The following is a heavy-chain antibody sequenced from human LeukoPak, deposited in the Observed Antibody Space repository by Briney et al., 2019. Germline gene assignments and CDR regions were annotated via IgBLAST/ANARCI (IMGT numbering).Heavy chain of an antibody. D-gene: IGHD2-2*01. J-gene: IGHJ6*02. V-gene: IGHV3-66*01. CDR2: IYSGGST. CDR1: GFTVSSNY. Sequence: GGSLRLSCAASGFTVSSNYMSWVRQAPGKGLEWVSVIYSGGSTYYADSVKGRFTISRDNSKNTLYLQMNSLRAEDTAVYYCARVLDDPIPAAIPGLSAPIYGMDVWGQGTTVTVSS. CDR3: ARVLDDPIPAAIPGLSAPIYGMDV.